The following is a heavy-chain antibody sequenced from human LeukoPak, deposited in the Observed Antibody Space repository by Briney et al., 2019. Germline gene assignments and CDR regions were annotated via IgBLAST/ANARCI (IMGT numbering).Heavy chain of an antibody. V-gene: IGHV3-21*01. CDR2: ISSSSSYI. Sequence: PGGSLRLAWAASGFTFSSYSMNWVRQAPGKGLEWVSSISSSSSYIYYADSVKGRFTISRDNAKNSLYLQMNSLRAEDTAVYYCARDRSRVAAAGRAWVEDYWGQGTLVTVSS. D-gene: IGHD6-13*01. CDR3: ARDRSRVAAAGRAWVEDY. CDR1: GFTFSSYS. J-gene: IGHJ4*02.